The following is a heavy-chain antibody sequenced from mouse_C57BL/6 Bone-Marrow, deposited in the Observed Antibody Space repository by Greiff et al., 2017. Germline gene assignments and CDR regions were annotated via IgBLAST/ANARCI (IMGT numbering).Heavy chain of an antibody. J-gene: IGHJ4*01. Sequence: EVQLQESGPGPVKPSHSLSLTCPVSCFSISSRYYWNWIRQFPGNKLEWMGYISYDSSNDYNPSLKNRSSITRDTSKNQFFLKLNSVTTEDTATYICARKEAMDFWGQGTSVTVSS. CDR3: ARKEAMDF. CDR1: CFSISSRYY. CDR2: ISYDSSN. V-gene: IGHV3-6*01.